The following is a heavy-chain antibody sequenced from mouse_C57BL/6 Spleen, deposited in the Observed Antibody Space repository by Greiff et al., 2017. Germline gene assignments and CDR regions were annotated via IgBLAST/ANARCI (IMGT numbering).Heavy chain of an antibody. V-gene: IGHV3-6*01. J-gene: IGHJ2*01. D-gene: IGHD2-4*01. Sequence: ESGPGLVKPSQSLSLTCSVTGYSITSGYYWNWIRQFPGNKLEWMGYISYDGSNNYNPSLKNRISITRDTSKNQFFLKLNSVTTEDTATYYCARDDYDGGGYWGQGTTLTVSS. CDR2: ISYDGSN. CDR1: GYSITSGYY. CDR3: ARDDYDGGGY.